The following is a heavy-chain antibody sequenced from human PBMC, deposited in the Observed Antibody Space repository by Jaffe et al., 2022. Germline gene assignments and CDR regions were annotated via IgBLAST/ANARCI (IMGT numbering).Heavy chain of an antibody. CDR3: ARDTLVPAARFDP. V-gene: IGHV3-48*03. CDR2: ISSSGSTI. J-gene: IGHJ5*02. Sequence: EVQLVESGGGLVQPGGSLRLSCAASGFTFSSYEMNWVRQAPGKGLEWVSYISSSGSTIYYADSVKGRFTISRDNAKNSLYLQMNSLRAEDTAVYYCARDTLVPAARFDPWGQGTLVTVSS. CDR1: GFTFSSYE. D-gene: IGHD2-2*01.